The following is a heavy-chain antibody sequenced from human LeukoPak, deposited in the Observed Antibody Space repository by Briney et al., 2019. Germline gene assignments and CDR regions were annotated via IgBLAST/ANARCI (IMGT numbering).Heavy chain of an antibody. CDR1: GGSISSYY. V-gene: IGHV4-59*08. J-gene: IGHJ4*02. D-gene: IGHD5-12*01. Sequence: SETLSLTCTVSGGSISSYYWSWIRQPPGKGLEWIGYIYYSGGTNYNPSLKSRVTISVDTSKNQFSLKLSSVTAADTAVYYCARHESGYDSRFGYWGQGTLVTVSS. CDR2: IYYSGGT. CDR3: ARHESGYDSRFGY.